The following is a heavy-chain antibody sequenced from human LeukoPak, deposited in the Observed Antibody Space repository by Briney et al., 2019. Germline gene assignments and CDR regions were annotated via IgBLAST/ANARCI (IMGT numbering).Heavy chain of an antibody. CDR3: ARIDYDIMAYYFDY. V-gene: IGHV5-51*01. D-gene: IGHD3-9*01. CDR2: IYPGDSDT. J-gene: IGHJ4*02. Sequence: GESLKISCKGSGYSFTSYWIGWVRQMPGKCLEWMGIIYPGDSDTRYSPSFQGQVTISANKSISTAYLQWSSLKASDTAMYYCARIDYDIMAYYFDYWGQGTLVTVSS. CDR1: GYSFTSYW.